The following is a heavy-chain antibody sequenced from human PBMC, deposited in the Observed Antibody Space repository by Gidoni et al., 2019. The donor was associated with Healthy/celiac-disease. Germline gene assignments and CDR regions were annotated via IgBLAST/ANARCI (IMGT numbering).Heavy chain of an antibody. CDR2: IYYSGST. J-gene: IGHJ6*02. D-gene: IGHD6-19*01. CDR3: ARERGSGWPKYYYYYGMDV. CDR1: GGSISSYY. V-gene: IGHV4-59*01. Sequence: QVQLQESGPGLVKPSETLSLTCTVSGGSISSYYWSWIRQPPGKGLEWIGYIYYSGSTNSHPPLTSVVTISVDTSTNQCSLMRSSVTAADTAVYYCARERGSGWPKYYYYYGMDVWGQGTTVTVSS.